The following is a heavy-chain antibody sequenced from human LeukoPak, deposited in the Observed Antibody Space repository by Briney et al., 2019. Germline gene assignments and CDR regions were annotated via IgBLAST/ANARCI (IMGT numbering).Heavy chain of an antibody. J-gene: IGHJ6*03. CDR3: ARASGSYFRYYYYYMDV. V-gene: IGHV1-69*06. D-gene: IGHD1-26*01. CDR1: GGTFSSYA. CDR2: IIPIFGTA. Sequence: GASVKVSCKASGGTFSSYAISWVRQAPGQGLEWMGGIIPIFGTANYAQKFQGRVTITADKSTSTAYMELSSLRSEDTAVYYCARASGSYFRYYYYYMDVWGKGTTVTVSS.